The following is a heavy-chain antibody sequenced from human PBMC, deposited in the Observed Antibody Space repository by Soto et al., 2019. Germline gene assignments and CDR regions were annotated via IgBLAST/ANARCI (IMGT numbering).Heavy chain of an antibody. V-gene: IGHV1-69*13. D-gene: IGHD3-22*01. CDR3: ARDISHYYDSSGYYINWFDP. J-gene: IGHJ5*02. Sequence: SVKVSCKASGGTFNNYTISWVRQAPGQGLEWIAGIIPLFGTANYAQKFQGRVTISADESTSTAYMELSSLRSEDTAVYFCARDISHYYDSSGYYINWFDPWGQGTLVTVST. CDR1: GGTFNNYT. CDR2: IIPLFGTA.